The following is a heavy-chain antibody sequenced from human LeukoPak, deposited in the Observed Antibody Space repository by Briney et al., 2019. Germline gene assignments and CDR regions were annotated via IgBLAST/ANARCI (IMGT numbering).Heavy chain of an antibody. CDR2: IYYSGST. Sequence: SETLSLTCTVSGGSISSYYWSWIRQPPGKGLEWIGYIYYSGSTNYNPSLKSRVTISVDTSKNQFSLKLSSVTAADAAVYYCARATDYYYDSSGYYYPFDYWGQGTLVTVSS. D-gene: IGHD3-22*01. J-gene: IGHJ4*02. CDR1: GGSISSYY. CDR3: ARATDYYYDSSGYYYPFDY. V-gene: IGHV4-59*01.